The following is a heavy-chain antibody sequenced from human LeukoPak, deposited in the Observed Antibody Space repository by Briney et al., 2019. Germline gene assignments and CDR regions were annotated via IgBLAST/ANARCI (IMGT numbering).Heavy chain of an antibody. J-gene: IGHJ4*02. CDR1: AFTFSSYP. Sequence: GSLRLSCAASAFTFSSYPMNWVRQAPGKGLEWVSSISTSNSYIYYADSVQGRFTISRDNAKNSLYLQMNSLRAEDTAVYYCARHLSGVTGYTYVRGIDYWGQGTLVTVSS. V-gene: IGHV3-21*01. CDR2: ISTSNSYI. D-gene: IGHD5-18*01. CDR3: ARHLSGVTGYTYVRGIDY.